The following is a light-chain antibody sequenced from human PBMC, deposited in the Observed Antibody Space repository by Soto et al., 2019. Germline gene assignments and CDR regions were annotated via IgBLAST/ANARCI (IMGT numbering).Light chain of an antibody. CDR2: EGA. J-gene: IGLJ1*01. V-gene: IGLV2-23*01. CDR3: CSFAPFTTSYV. Sequence: QSVLTQPASVSGSPGQSITISCTGTSSGVVSSNLVSWYQQHPHRAPKLIIYEGARRPSGVSGRFSASMSGNTASLRISGLQAEDDADYYCCSFAPFTTSYVFGTGTKLTVL. CDR1: SSGVVSSNL.